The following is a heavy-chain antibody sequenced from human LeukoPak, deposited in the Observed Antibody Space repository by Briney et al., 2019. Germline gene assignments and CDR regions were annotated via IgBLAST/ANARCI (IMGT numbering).Heavy chain of an antibody. D-gene: IGHD3-22*01. CDR1: GYTFTGYY. CDR2: INPNSGGT. CDR3: ARDLLDYYDSSGFWNY. J-gene: IGHJ4*02. V-gene: IGHV1-2*02. Sequence: ASVKVSCKASGYTFTGYYMHWVRQAPGQGFEWMGWINPNSGGTNYAQKFQGRVTMTRDTSISTAYMELSRLRSDDTAVYYCARDLLDYYDSSGFWNYWGQGTLVTVSS.